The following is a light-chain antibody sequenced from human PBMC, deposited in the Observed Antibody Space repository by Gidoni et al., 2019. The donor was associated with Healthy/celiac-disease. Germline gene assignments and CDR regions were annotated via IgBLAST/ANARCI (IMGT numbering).Light chain of an antibody. CDR1: QSISSY. CDR2: AAS. Sequence: DSQMTQSPSSLSASVGDRVTITCRASQSISSYLNWYQQKPGKAPKLLIYAASSLQSGVPSRFSGSGSGTDFTLTISRLQPEDFATYYCQQSYSTPGTFGQGTKVEIK. CDR3: QQSYSTPGT. V-gene: IGKV1-39*01. J-gene: IGKJ1*01.